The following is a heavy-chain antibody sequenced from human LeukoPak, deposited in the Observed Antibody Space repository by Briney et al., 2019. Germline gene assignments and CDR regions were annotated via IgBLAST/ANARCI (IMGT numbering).Heavy chain of an antibody. CDR3: ARQLGGSGSY. J-gene: IGHJ4*02. CDR1: GFTFNSYW. CDR2: IKQDGSEK. D-gene: IGHD3-10*01. V-gene: IGHV3-7*01. Sequence: GGSLRLSCAAPGFTFNSYWMSWVRQAPGKGLEWVANIKQDGSEKYYVDSVKGRFAISRDNAKNSVYLQMNSLRAEDTAVYYCARQLGGSGSYWGQGTLVTVSS.